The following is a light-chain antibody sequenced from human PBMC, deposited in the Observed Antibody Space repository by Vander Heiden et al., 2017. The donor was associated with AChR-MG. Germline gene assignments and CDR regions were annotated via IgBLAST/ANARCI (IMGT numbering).Light chain of an antibody. CDR1: SSNIGSNT. Sequence: QSVLTQPPSASGTPGQRVTIPCSGSSSNIGSNTVDWYQQLPGTAPKLLVYGNNQRPSGVPDRVSGSKSGTSASLAISGLQSEDEADYYCAAWDDSLNGPVVFGGGTKLTVL. CDR3: AAWDDSLNGPVV. V-gene: IGLV1-44*01. J-gene: IGLJ2*01. CDR2: GNN.